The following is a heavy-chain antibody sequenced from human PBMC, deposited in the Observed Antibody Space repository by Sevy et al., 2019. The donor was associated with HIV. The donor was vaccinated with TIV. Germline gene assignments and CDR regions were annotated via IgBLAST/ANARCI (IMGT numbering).Heavy chain of an antibody. CDR3: VKGPHPAVTTSYALDV. J-gene: IGHJ6*02. CDR2: IRNDGSTK. V-gene: IGHV3-30*02. CDR1: GFIFKSYG. D-gene: IGHD4-17*01. Sequence: GGSLRLSCAASGFIFKSYGMHWVRQAPGKGLEWVTFIRNDGSTKYYADSVRGRFTASRDNSKNTLYLQMNSLRPKDTAVYYCVKGPHPAVTTSYALDVWGQGTTVTVSS.